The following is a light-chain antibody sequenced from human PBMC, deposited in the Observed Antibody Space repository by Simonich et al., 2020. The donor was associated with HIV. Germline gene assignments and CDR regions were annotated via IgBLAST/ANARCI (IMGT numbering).Light chain of an antibody. J-gene: IGKJ1*01. CDR3: MQALQTRWT. CDR1: QSLLHSNGYNY. V-gene: IGKV2-28*01. CDR2: LGS. Sequence: DIVMTQSPLSLPVTPGEPASISCRSSQSLLHSNGYNYLDCDLQKPGQSPQLLIYLGSNRASGVPDRFSGSGSGTDFTLKISRVEAEDVGVYYCMQALQTRWTFGQGTKVEIK.